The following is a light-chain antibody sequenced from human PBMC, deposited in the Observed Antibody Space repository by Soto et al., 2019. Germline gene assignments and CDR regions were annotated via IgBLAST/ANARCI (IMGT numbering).Light chain of an antibody. Sequence: DIQMTQSPSSVSASVGDSVTITCRASQGISTYLAWFQQKPGKAPKLLIYAASSLQSGVPSRFSGSGSGTDFTLTISSLQPEDFATYYCHQANYFPLTFGGGTKVEIK. CDR2: AAS. CDR3: HQANYFPLT. V-gene: IGKV1-12*01. CDR1: QGISTY. J-gene: IGKJ4*01.